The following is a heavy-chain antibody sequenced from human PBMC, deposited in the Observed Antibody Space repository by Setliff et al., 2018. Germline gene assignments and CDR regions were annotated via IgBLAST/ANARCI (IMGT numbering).Heavy chain of an antibody. CDR1: GASISSGSNY. CDR3: ARDTPHDPVSSNWYRNWFDP. Sequence: PSETLSLTCSVSGASISSGSNYWSWIRQPAGQGVEWIGHILSSGGTNYNPSLKNRVSISLDTSKNQFSLNLNPVTAADTAVYFCARDTPHDPVSSNWYRNWFDPWGQGILVTVS. CDR2: ILSSGGT. V-gene: IGHV4-61*09. J-gene: IGHJ5*02. D-gene: IGHD6-13*01.